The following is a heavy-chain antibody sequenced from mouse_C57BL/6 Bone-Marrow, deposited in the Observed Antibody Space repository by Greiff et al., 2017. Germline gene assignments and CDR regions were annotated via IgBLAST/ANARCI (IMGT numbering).Heavy chain of an antibody. V-gene: IGHV1-59*01. Sequence: QVQLQQPGAELVRPGTSVKLSCKASGYTFTSYWMHWVKQRPGQGLEWIGVIDPSDSYTTSNQKFKGKAPLTVAPSSSTANMQLISLTSVASAVYYCARSGNYYGSSCWYFDVWGTGTTVTVSS. CDR3: ARSGNYYGSSCWYFDV. CDR2: IDPSDSYT. D-gene: IGHD1-1*01. J-gene: IGHJ1*03. CDR1: GYTFTSYW.